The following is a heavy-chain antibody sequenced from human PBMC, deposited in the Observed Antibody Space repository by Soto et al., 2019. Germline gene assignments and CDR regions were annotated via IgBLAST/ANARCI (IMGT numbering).Heavy chain of an antibody. Sequence: SVKVSCKASGGTFSSHAIRWVRQAPGQGLEWMGGIIPIFVTANYAQQLQSRVTITADKSTSTGYMEQSRLRSEDTAVYYCARAVPRTTYYYDRSGYYYYYGIDVWGQGTTVTVS. J-gene: IGHJ6*02. CDR1: GGTFSSHA. CDR3: ARAVPRTTYYYDRSGYYYYYGIDV. CDR2: IIPIFVTA. V-gene: IGHV1-69*06. D-gene: IGHD3-22*01.